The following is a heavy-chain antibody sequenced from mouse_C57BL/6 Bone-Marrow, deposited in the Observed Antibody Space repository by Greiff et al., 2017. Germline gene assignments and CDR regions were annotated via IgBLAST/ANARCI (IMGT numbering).Heavy chain of an antibody. CDR3: ARGGLRDY. CDR1: GYAFTNYL. D-gene: IGHD3-3*01. V-gene: IGHV1-54*01. CDR2: INPGSGGT. J-gene: IGHJ2*01. Sequence: VQLQQSGAELVRPGTSVKVSCKASGYAFTNYLIEWVKQRNGQGLEWIGVINPGSGGTNYNEKFKGKATLTEDKSSSTAYMLLSSLTAVDSAVYFCARGGLRDYWGQGTTLTVSS.